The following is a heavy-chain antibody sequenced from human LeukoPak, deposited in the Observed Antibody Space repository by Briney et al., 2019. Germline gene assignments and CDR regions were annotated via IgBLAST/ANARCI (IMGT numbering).Heavy chain of an antibody. D-gene: IGHD3-22*01. CDR2: ISGGGGST. Sequence: GGSLRLSCAASGFTFSNYWMSWVRQAPGKGLEWVSAISGGGGSTHYADSVKGRFTISRDNSKNTLYLQMSSLRAGDTAVYYCAKSSYYDSSGYYREYYFDYWGQGTLVTVSS. V-gene: IGHV3-23*01. J-gene: IGHJ4*02. CDR1: GFTFSNYW. CDR3: AKSSYYDSSGYYREYYFDY.